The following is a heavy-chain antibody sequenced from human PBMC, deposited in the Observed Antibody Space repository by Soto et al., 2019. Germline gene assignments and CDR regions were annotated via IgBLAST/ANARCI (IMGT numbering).Heavy chain of an antibody. CDR3: AKDKGVFNWATSYFDY. D-gene: IGHD1-1*01. J-gene: IGHJ4*02. Sequence: GGSLRLSCAASGFTFSNYAMHWIRQAPGKGLEWVALTSYDGNNEYYTDSVKGRFTISRDNSKNTLFLQMNSPRPEDTAVYYCAKDKGVFNWATSYFDYWGQGALVTVSS. V-gene: IGHV3-30*18. CDR1: GFTFSNYA. CDR2: TSYDGNNE.